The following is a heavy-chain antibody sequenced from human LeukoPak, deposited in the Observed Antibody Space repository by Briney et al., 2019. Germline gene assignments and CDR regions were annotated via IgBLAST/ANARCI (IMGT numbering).Heavy chain of an antibody. J-gene: IGHJ4*02. Sequence: PSETLSLTCTVSGGSISSYYWSWLRQPPGKGLEWIGYFYHSRGSNYNPSLKSRVTISVDTSKNQVSLKLTSVTAADTAVYYCAASRSSGDPIYWGQGTLVTVSS. CDR3: AASRSSGDPIY. CDR2: FYHSRGS. CDR1: GGSISSYY. V-gene: IGHV4-59*13. D-gene: IGHD3-10*01.